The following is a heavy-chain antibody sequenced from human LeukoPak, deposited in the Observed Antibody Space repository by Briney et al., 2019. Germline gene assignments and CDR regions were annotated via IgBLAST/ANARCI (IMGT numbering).Heavy chain of an antibody. CDR1: GISLSSHG. V-gene: IGHV3-33*01. Sequence: GGSLRLSCAASGISLSSHGMHWVRQAPGKGLEWVAVIWYDGSNIYYTDSVKGRFTISRDNSKNTLYLQMNSLRAEDTALYYCARARNDYDSNGFSLLDYWGQGTLVTVSS. J-gene: IGHJ4*02. D-gene: IGHD3-22*01. CDR3: ARARNDYDSNGFSLLDY. CDR2: IWYDGSNI.